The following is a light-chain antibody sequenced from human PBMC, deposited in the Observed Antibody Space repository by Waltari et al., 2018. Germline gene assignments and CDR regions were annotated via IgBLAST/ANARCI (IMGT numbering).Light chain of an antibody. CDR1: QSVITN. CDR3: QQYNDWPPYT. V-gene: IGKV3-15*01. CDR2: GAS. Sequence: ETVLTQSPTTLSLSPGERATLSCRASQSVITNLAWYQQRPGQAPRLLIYGASIMATCVPARFSGSVSGTQFTLTIISLQSEDFALYYCQQYNDWPPYTFCQGSKLEI. J-gene: IGKJ2*01.